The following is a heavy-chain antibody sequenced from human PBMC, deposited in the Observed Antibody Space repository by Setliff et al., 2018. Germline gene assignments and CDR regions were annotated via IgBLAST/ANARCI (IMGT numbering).Heavy chain of an antibody. J-gene: IGHJ4*02. Sequence: PGGSLRLSCTASGFMFNSYGMHWVRQAPGKGLEWVAYLRFDGKTQHYADFVKGRFIISRDNAKNSLFPQLISLRAEDTAVYYCARGNYDILTGYSPLDCWGQGTLVTVSS. CDR1: GFMFNSYG. D-gene: IGHD3-9*01. CDR2: LRFDGKTQ. CDR3: ARGNYDILTGYSPLDC. V-gene: IGHV3-30*02.